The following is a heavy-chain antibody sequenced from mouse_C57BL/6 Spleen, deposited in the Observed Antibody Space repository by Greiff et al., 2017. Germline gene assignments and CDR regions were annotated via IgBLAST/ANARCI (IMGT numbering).Heavy chain of an antibody. CDR3: ARDSNYYYAMDY. J-gene: IGHJ4*01. CDR1: GFTFSSYA. Sequence: VQLQQSGGGLVKPGGSLKLSCAASGFTFSSYAMSWVRQTPEKRLEWVATISDGGSYTYYPDNVKGRFTISRDNAKNNLYLQMSHLKSEDTAMYYCARDSNYYYAMDYWGQGTSVTVSS. D-gene: IGHD2-5*01. V-gene: IGHV5-4*01. CDR2: ISDGGSYT.